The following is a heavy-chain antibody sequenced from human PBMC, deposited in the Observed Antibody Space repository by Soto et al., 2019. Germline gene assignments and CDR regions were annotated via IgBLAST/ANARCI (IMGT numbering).Heavy chain of an antibody. D-gene: IGHD1-26*01. CDR2: INHSGST. CDR1: GGSFSGYY. Sequence: SETLSLTCAVYGGSFSGYYWSWSRQPPGKGLEWIGEINHSGSTNYNPSLKSRVTISVDTSKNQFSLKLSSVTAADTAVYYCARHRKLPRYYAGLDGWGKGTMVIVSA. V-gene: IGHV4-34*01. CDR3: ARHRKLPRYYAGLDG. J-gene: IGHJ6*04.